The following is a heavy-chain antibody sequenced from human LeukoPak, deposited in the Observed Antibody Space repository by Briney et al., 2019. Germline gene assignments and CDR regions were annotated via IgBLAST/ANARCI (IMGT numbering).Heavy chain of an antibody. V-gene: IGHV1-69*13. D-gene: IGHD3-3*01. Sequence: GASVKVSCTASGGTFSSYAISWVRQAPGQGLEWMGGIIPIFGTANYAQKFQGRVTITADESTSTAYMELSSLRSEDTAVYYCARATSDFWSGYPYDYWGQGTLVTASS. CDR1: GGTFSSYA. CDR2: IIPIFGTA. CDR3: ARATSDFWSGYPYDY. J-gene: IGHJ4*02.